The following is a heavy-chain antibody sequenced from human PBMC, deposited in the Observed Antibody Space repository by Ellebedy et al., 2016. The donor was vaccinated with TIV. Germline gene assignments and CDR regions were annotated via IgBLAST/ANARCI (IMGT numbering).Heavy chain of an antibody. CDR2: IYSGGST. V-gene: IGHV3-66*01. J-gene: IGHJ4*02. CDR3: AREWGGIAVAGSFDY. Sequence: GESLKISCAASGFTFSNYAMAWVRQAPGKGLEWVSVIYSGGSTYYADSVKGRFTISRDNSKNTLYLQMNSLRAEDTAVYYCAREWGGIAVAGSFDYWGQGTLVTVSS. D-gene: IGHD6-19*01. CDR1: GFTFSNYA.